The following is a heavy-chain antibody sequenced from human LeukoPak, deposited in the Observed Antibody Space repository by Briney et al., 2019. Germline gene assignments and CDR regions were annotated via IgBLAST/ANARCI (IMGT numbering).Heavy chain of an antibody. CDR3: ARETCSSTSCFFDY. CDR2: IYYSGST. V-gene: IGHV4-59*01. J-gene: IGHJ4*02. D-gene: IGHD2-2*01. CDR1: GGSISSYY. Sequence: SETLSLTCTVSGGSISSYYWSWIRQPPGKGLEWIGYIYYSGSTNYNPSLKSRVTISVDTSKNQLSLKLSSVTAADTAVYYCARETCSSTSCFFDYWGQGTLVTVSS.